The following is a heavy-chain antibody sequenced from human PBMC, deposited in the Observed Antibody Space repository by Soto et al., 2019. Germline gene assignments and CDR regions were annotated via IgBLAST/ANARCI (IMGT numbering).Heavy chain of an antibody. CDR3: TSMEDYDYGDYAVDY. Sequence: RRLSCTASGFTFGDYAMSWFRQAPGKGLEWVGFIRSKAYGGTTEYAASVKGRFTISRDDSKSIAYLQMNSLKTEDTAVYYCTSMEDYDYGDYAVDYWGQGTLVTAPQ. CDR2: IRSKAYGGTT. J-gene: IGHJ4*02. D-gene: IGHD4-17*01. V-gene: IGHV3-49*03. CDR1: GFTFGDYA.